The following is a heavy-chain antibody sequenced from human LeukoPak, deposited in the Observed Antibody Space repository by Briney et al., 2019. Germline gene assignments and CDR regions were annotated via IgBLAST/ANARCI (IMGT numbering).Heavy chain of an antibody. CDR3: AKVCGSSCYFPES. Sequence: PGGSLRLSCAASGFTFSSYAMSRVRQAPGKGLEWVSAISGSGTSTYHAASVKGRFTISRDNSNDTLCLQMNSLTAEDTAMYYCAKVCGSSCYFPESWGQGTLVTVSS. CDR2: ISGSGTST. CDR1: GFTFSSYA. D-gene: IGHD2-2*01. V-gene: IGHV3-23*01. J-gene: IGHJ5*02.